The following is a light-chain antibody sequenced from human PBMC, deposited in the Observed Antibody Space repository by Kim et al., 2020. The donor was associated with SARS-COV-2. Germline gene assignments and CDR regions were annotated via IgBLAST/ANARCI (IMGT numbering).Light chain of an antibody. J-gene: IGKJ4*01. Sequence: SPGEIPTLTRRASQSVSSSYLAWYQQKPGQAPRLLIYGAASRATGIPDRFSGSGSGTDFTLTISRLEPEDFAVYYCQQYGSSPLTFGGGTKVDIK. CDR3: QQYGSSPLT. V-gene: IGKV3-20*01. CDR2: GAA. CDR1: QSVSSSY.